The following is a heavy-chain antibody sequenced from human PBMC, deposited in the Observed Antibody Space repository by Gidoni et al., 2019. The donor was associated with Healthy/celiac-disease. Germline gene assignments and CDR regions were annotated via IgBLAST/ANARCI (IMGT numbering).Heavy chain of an antibody. CDR3: ARGPDWFRHYYYYMDV. D-gene: IGHD3-9*01. CDR1: GGTFSSYA. J-gene: IGHJ6*03. Sequence: QVQLVQSGAEVKKPGSSVKVSCKASGGTFSSYAISWVRQAPGQGLEWMGGIIPIFGTANYAQKSQGRVTITADESTSTAYMELSSLRSEDTAVYYCARGPDWFRHYYYYMDVWGKGTTVTVSS. V-gene: IGHV1-69*01. CDR2: IIPIFGTA.